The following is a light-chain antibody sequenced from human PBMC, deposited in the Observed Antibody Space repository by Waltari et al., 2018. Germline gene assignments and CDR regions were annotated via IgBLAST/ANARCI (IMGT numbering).Light chain of an antibody. CDR3: LQHNRYLFT. CDR1: QDISSF. Sequence: DIQMTQSPSSLSASVGDTVTITCRASQDISSFLNWFKQKSGKAPELLIYSATTLESGVPSRFSGFGSGTEFTLTISSLQPDDFAVYYCLQHNRYLFTFGPGTKLDI. V-gene: IGKV1-17*01. CDR2: SAT. J-gene: IGKJ3*01.